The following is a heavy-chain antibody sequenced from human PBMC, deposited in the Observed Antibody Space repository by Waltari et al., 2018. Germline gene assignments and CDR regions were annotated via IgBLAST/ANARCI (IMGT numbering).Heavy chain of an antibody. Sequence: QVQLVQSGAEVKKPGSSVKVSCKASGGTFSSYAISWVRQAPGKGLEWMGRSSPILGIANTAQKCKGRVTITADKSTSTAYMELSSLRSEDTAVYYCARHNTQGYSYGPFDYWGQGTLVTVSS. D-gene: IGHD5-18*01. J-gene: IGHJ4*02. CDR3: ARHNTQGYSYGPFDY. CDR2: SSPILGIA. V-gene: IGHV1-69*09. CDR1: GGTFSSYA.